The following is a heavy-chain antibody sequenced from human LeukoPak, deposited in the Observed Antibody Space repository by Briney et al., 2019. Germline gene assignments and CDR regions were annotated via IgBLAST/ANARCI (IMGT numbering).Heavy chain of an antibody. CDR1: GFTFSNYW. J-gene: IGHJ4*02. D-gene: IGHD1-1*01. CDR3: ATWDDLPLDH. Sequence: GGSLRLSCAASGFTFSNYWMSWVRQAPGKGLEWVANIKQDRSEKYYVDSVKGRFTISRDNAKNSVYLHMTGLGAADTAVYYCATWDDLPLDHWGQGTLVTVSS. CDR2: IKQDRSEK. V-gene: IGHV3-7*01.